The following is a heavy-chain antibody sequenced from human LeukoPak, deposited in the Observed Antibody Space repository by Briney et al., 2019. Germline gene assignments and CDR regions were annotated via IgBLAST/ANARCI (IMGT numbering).Heavy chain of an antibody. J-gene: IGHJ4*02. CDR2: ISGSGDTT. Sequence: PGGSLRLSCAASGFTFSSYAMSWVRQAPGKGLEWVSGISGSGDTTYYADSVKGRFTISRDNSKNTLYLQMNSLRAEDTAVYYCAKSSWYYDSSGYYLEWGQGTLVTVSS. CDR3: AKSSWYYDSSGYYLE. CDR1: GFTFSSYA. D-gene: IGHD3-22*01. V-gene: IGHV3-23*01.